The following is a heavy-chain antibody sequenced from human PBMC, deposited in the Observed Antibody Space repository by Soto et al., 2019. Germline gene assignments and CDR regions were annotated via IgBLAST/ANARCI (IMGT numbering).Heavy chain of an antibody. CDR2: IYYSGST. J-gene: IGHJ6*02. V-gene: IGHV4-61*01. CDR1: GGSVSSGSSY. Sequence: PSETLSLTCTVSGGSVSSGSSYWSWIRQPPGKGLEWIGYIYYSGSTNYNPSLKSRVTISVDRSKNQFSLNLSSVTAADTAIYYCARESGGYDSSTRYGLDVWGQGTTVTVSS. D-gene: IGHD6-25*01. CDR3: ARESGGYDSSTRYGLDV.